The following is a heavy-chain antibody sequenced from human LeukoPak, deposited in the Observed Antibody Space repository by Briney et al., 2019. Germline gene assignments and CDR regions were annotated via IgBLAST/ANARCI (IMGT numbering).Heavy chain of an antibody. J-gene: IGHJ4*02. D-gene: IGHD2-15*01. CDR2: IYHSGST. CDR3: ARDSHGSWNRRGADY. Sequence: KPSETLSLTCAVSGYSISSGYYWGWIRQPPGKGLEWIGSIYHSGSTYYNPSLKSRVTISVDTSKNQFSLKLSSVTAADTAVYYCARDSHGSWNRRGADYWGQGTLVTVSS. CDR1: GYSISSGYY. V-gene: IGHV4-38-2*02.